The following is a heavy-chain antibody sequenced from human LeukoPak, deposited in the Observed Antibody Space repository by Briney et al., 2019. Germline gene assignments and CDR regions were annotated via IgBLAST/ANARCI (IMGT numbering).Heavy chain of an antibody. J-gene: IGHJ4*02. CDR3: ARALVAATDFDY. V-gene: IGHV3-21*01. CDR2: ISSSSSYI. CDR1: GFTFSSYS. Sequence: GGSLRLSCAASGFTFSSYSMNWVRQAPGKGLEWVSSISSSSSYIYYADSVKGRFTISRDSAKNSLYLQMNSLRAEDTAVYYCARALVAATDFDYWGQGTLVTVSS. D-gene: IGHD2-15*01.